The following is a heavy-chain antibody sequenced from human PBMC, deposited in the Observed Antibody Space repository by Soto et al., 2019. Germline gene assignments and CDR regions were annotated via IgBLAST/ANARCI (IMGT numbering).Heavy chain of an antibody. V-gene: IGHV3-23*01. D-gene: IGHD1-26*01. Sequence: GGSLRLSCAASGFTFSSYAMSWVRQAPGKGLEWVSAISGSGGSTYYADSVKGRFTISRDNSKNTLYLQMNSLRAEDTAVYYCAKLLQRTLRYYYYMDVWGKGTTVTVSS. CDR1: GFTFSSYA. J-gene: IGHJ6*03. CDR3: AKLLQRTLRYYYYMDV. CDR2: ISGSGGST.